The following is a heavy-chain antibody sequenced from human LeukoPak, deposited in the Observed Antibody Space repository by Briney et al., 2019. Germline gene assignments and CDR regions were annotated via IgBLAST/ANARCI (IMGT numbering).Heavy chain of an antibody. CDR2: IYYSGST. V-gene: IGHV4-59*06. Sequence: SETLSLTCTVSGGSISSYYWSWIRQPPGKGLEWIGYIYYSGSTYYNPSLKSRVTISVDTSKNQFSLKLSSVTAADTAVYYCAGYTSGSSGRDAFDIWGQGTMVTVSS. CDR1: GGSISSYY. J-gene: IGHJ3*02. D-gene: IGHD3-22*01. CDR3: AGYTSGSSGRDAFDI.